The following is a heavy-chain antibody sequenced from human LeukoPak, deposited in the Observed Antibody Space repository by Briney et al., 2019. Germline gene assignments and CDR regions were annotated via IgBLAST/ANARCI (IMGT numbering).Heavy chain of an antibody. CDR2: IRYDGNNK. J-gene: IGHJ3*02. CDR1: GFTFSNYG. Sequence: GGSLRLSCGASGFTFSNYGMLWVRQAPGKGLDWVAFIRYDGNNKLYADSVRGRFTISRDNSKNTLYLHINSLRAEDTAVYYCAKDLGYCSSTSCYGRDAFDIWGQGTMVTVSS. CDR3: AKDLGYCSSTSCYGRDAFDI. V-gene: IGHV3-30*02. D-gene: IGHD2-2*01.